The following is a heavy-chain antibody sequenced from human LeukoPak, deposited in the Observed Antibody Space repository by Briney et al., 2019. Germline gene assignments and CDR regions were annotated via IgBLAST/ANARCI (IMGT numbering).Heavy chain of an antibody. Sequence: GASVKVSCKVSGYTLTELSMHWVRQAPGKGLEWMGGFDPEDGETIYAQKFQGRVTMTEDTSTDTAYMELSSLRSEDTAVYYCATITAYYGSGSYQGYWGQGTLVTVSS. V-gene: IGHV1-24*01. CDR2: FDPEDGET. CDR3: ATITAYYGSGSYQGY. CDR1: GYTLTELS. J-gene: IGHJ4*02. D-gene: IGHD3-10*01.